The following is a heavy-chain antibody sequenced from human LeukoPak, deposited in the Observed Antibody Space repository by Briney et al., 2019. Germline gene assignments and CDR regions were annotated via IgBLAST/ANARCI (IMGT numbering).Heavy chain of an antibody. V-gene: IGHV4-31*11. Sequence: SETLSLTCAVSGGSISNGDHYWSWIRQHPGKGLEWIGHIYYSGSTYYNPSLKSRVTISVDTSKNQFSLKLSSVTAADTAVYYCARATLRGQWLDSDDYWGQGTLVTVSS. CDR1: GGSISNGDHY. D-gene: IGHD6-19*01. J-gene: IGHJ4*02. CDR3: ARATLRGQWLDSDDY. CDR2: IYYSGST.